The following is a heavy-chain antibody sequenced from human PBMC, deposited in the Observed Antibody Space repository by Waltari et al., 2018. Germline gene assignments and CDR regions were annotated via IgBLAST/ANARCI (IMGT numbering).Heavy chain of an antibody. CDR1: GFTFGDYA. D-gene: IGHD4-17*01. Sequence: EVQLVESGGGLVQPGRSLRLSCTASGFTFGDYAMSWVRQAPGKGLEWVGFIRSKAYCGTTEYAASVKGRFTSSIDDSKSIAYLQMNSLKTEDTAVYYCTRGGTVTDYWGQGTLVTVSS. CDR3: TRGGTVTDY. J-gene: IGHJ4*02. CDR2: IRSKAYCGTT. V-gene: IGHV3-49*04.